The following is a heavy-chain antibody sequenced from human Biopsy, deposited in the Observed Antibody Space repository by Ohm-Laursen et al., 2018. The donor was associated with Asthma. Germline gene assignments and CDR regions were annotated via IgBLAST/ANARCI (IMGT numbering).Heavy chain of an antibody. D-gene: IGHD5-24*01. CDR2: ITDTSRYI. Sequence: SLRLSCAASGFTFSHYNMNWVRQAPGKGLEWVSSITDTSRYIKYADSVKGRFTISRDNAKNSLYLQMNSLSPEDTGVYYCAKGMGSGPVVDGFDIWGQGTTVTISS. V-gene: IGHV3-21*01. CDR1: GFTFSHYN. CDR3: AKGMGSGPVVDGFDI. J-gene: IGHJ3*02.